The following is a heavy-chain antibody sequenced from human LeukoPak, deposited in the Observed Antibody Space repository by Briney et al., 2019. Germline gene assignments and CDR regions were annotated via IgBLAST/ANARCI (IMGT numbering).Heavy chain of an antibody. Sequence: PGDSLRLSCAASGFTFTKYWMTWVRQAPGKGLEWVGNIKQDGSDKNYMDSVKGRFTISRDNTKNSVYLQMSSLRAEDTAVYYSAREVWGPEYWGQGTLVTVSS. D-gene: IGHD1-14*01. V-gene: IGHV3-7*01. CDR3: AREVWGPEY. CDR2: IKQDGSDK. CDR1: GFTFTKYW. J-gene: IGHJ4*02.